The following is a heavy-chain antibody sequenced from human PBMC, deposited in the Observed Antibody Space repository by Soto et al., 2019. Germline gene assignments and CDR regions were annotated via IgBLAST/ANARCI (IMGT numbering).Heavy chain of an antibody. CDR1: GFTFSDYY. D-gene: IGHD3-3*01. CDR3: ARGENVLRFLEWLQTFDY. J-gene: IGHJ4*02. CDR2: ISSSGSTI. V-gene: IGHV3-11*01. Sequence: PGGSLRLSCAASGFTFSDYYMSWIRQAPGKGLEWVSYISSSGSTIYYADSVKGRFTISRDNAKNSLYLQMNSLRAEDTAVYYCARGENVLRFLEWLQTFDYWGQGTLVTVSS.